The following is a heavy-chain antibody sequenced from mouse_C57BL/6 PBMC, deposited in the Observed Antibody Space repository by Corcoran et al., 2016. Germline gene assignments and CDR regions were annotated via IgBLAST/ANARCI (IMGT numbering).Heavy chain of an antibody. CDR2: ISPRDGST. J-gene: IGHJ2*01. CDR1: GYTFTSYD. CDR3: ARGNNSPYYFDY. V-gene: IGHV1-85*01. Sequence: QVQLQQSGPELVKTGASVKLSCKASGYTFTSYDINWVKQRPGQGLEWIGWISPRDGSTKYNEKFKGKATLTVDTSSSTAYMELHSLTSEDSAVYFCARGNNSPYYFDYWGQGTTLTVSS.